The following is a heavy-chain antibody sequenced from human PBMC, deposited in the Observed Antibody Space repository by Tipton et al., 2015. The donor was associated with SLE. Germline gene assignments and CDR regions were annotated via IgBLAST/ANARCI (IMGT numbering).Heavy chain of an antibody. CDR3: AGRGDLVVVTAYLDY. Sequence: TLSLTCTVSGGSFSSDTYLWGWIRQPPGKGLEWIGDIYYTGSTYYNPSLKSRVTISVDTSKNQFSLKLRSVTAADTAVYYCAGRGDLVVVTAYLDYWGQGTLVTVSS. V-gene: IGHV4-39*07. CDR1: GGSFSSDTYL. CDR2: IYYTGST. D-gene: IGHD2-21*02. J-gene: IGHJ4*02.